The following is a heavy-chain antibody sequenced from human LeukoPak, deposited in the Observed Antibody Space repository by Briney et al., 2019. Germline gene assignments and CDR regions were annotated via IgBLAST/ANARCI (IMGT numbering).Heavy chain of an antibody. J-gene: IGHJ4*02. Sequence: GGSLRLSCEGSGFTFSKTNMNWVRQAPGKGLEWVSSITSSSSSIYYADSVKGRFTISRDNSKNTLYLQMNSLRAEDTAVYYCAKSRFGGVVVIYYFDYWGQGTLVTVSS. D-gene: IGHD3-22*01. CDR1: GFTFSKTN. CDR3: AKSRFGGVVVIYYFDY. CDR2: ITSSSSSI. V-gene: IGHV3-21*04.